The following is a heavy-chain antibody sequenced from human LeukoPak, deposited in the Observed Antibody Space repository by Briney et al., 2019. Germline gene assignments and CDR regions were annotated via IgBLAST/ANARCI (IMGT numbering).Heavy chain of an antibody. D-gene: IGHD1-26*01. CDR3: ARSRFGDGSYGY. V-gene: IGHV4-31*03. Sequence: SETLSLTCTVSGGSISSGGYYWSWIRQHPGQGLEWIGYIYYSGSTYYNPSLKSRVTISVDTSKNQFSLKLSSVTAADTAVYYCARSRFGDGSYGYWGQGTLVTVSS. CDR2: IYYSGST. J-gene: IGHJ4*02. CDR1: GGSISSGGYY.